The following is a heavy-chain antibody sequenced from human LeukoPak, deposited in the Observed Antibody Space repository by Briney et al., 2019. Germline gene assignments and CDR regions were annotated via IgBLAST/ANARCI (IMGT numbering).Heavy chain of an antibody. Sequence: SETLSLTCAVYGGSFSGYYWSWIRQPPGKGLEWIGEINHSGSTNYNPSLKSRVTISVDTSKNQFSLKLSSVTAADTAVYYCARGRVVTGKVWFDPWGQGTLVTVSS. CDR3: ARGRVVTGKVWFDP. V-gene: IGHV4-34*01. D-gene: IGHD2-21*02. CDR1: GGSFSGYY. CDR2: INHSGST. J-gene: IGHJ5*02.